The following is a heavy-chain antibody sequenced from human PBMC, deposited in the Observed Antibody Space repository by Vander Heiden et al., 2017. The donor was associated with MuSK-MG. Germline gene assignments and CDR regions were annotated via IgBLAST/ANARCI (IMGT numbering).Heavy chain of an antibody. CDR2: IYYSGST. J-gene: IGHJ3*02. CDR3: ARGYIVYYLYAFDI. V-gene: IGHV4-59*01. D-gene: IGHD1-26*01. Sequence: QLQLRESGQGLPKPSGTLSLTCTVSAGSIRNYYWSWIRQPPGKGLEWIGYIYYSGSTNQNPSLKSRVTIPVDTSKNQFSLKLNSVTAADTAVYYCARGYIVYYLYAFDIWGQGTMVTVSS. CDR1: AGSIRNYY.